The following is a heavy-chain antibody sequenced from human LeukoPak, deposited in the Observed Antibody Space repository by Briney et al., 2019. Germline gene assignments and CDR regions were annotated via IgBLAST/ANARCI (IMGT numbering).Heavy chain of an antibody. Sequence: ASVKVSCKASGYTFTGYYMHWVRQAPGQGLEWMGWINPNSGGTNYAQKFQGRVTMTRDTSISTAYMELSRLRSDDTAVYYCASPAPGYYGSGSYHPFDIWRQRTMPTVSS. D-gene: IGHD3-10*01. J-gene: IGHJ3*02. CDR2: INPNSGGT. V-gene: IGHV1-2*02. CDR1: GYTFTGYY. CDR3: ASPAPGYYGSGSYHPFDI.